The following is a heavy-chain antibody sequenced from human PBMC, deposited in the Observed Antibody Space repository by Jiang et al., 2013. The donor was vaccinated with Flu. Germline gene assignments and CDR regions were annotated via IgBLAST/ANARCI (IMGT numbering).Heavy chain of an antibody. V-gene: IGHV4-39*01. CDR2: IYYMGGT. J-gene: IGHJ4*02. CDR3: ASEVLWFGELPTAHDY. D-gene: IGHD3-10*01. Sequence: IYYMGGTYYNPYPPRSRVTISVDTSKNQFSLKLSSVTAADTAVYYCASEVLWFGELPTAHDYWGQGTLVTVSS.